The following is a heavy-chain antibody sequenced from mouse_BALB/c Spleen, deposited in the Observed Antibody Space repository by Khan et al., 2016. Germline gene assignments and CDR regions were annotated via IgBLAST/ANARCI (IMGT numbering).Heavy chain of an antibody. CDR3: ARGVAY. CDR1: GYSITSDYA. Sequence: EVQLQESGPGLVKPSQSLSLTCTVTGYSITSDYAWNWIRQFPGNKLEWMGYISYSGSTSYNPSLKSRISITRDTSKNQFFLQLNSVTTEDTATXYCARGVAYWGQGTLVTVSA. V-gene: IGHV3-2*02. CDR2: ISYSGST. J-gene: IGHJ3*01.